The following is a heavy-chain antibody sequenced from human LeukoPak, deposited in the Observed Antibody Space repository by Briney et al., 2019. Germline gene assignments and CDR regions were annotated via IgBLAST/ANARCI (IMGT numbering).Heavy chain of an antibody. Sequence: SETLSLTCTVSGYSISSGYYWSWIRQPPGKGLEWIGYIYYSGSTNYNPSLKSRVTISVDTSKNQFSLKLSSVTAADTAVYYCASVGTEAGYSSSWYSGYYYMDVWGKGTTVTISS. CDR1: GYSISSGYY. CDR3: ASVGTEAGYSSSWYSGYYYMDV. V-gene: IGHV4-38-2*02. D-gene: IGHD6-13*01. J-gene: IGHJ6*03. CDR2: IYYSGST.